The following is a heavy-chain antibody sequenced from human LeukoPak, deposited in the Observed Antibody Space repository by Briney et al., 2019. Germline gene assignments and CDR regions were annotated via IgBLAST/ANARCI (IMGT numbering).Heavy chain of an antibody. Sequence: GGSLRLSCAASGFTFGDYAMHWVRPAPGKGLEWVSCISWNSGSIGYADSVKGRFTISRDNAKNSLYLQMNSLRAEDTALYYCAKVPTPYSSSWYGIYFDYWGQGTLVSVSS. D-gene: IGHD6-13*01. CDR3: AKVPTPYSSSWYGIYFDY. J-gene: IGHJ4*02. V-gene: IGHV3-9*01. CDR2: ISWNSGSI. CDR1: GFTFGDYA.